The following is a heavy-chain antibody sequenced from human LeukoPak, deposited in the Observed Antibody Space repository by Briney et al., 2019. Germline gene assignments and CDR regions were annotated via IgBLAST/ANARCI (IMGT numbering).Heavy chain of an antibody. CDR2: MNPNNGDT. V-gene: IGHV1-8*01. Sequence: ASVKVSCKASGYDFSRYDINWVRLAPGQGLEWMGWMNPNNGDTDYAQNFQGRVTMTRDTSMSTAYMELSSLRSEDTALYYCARGRIRYDDYSSGWFVFFEFWGQGSLVTVSS. CDR3: ARGRIRYDDYSSGWFVFFEF. J-gene: IGHJ4*02. CDR1: GYDFSRYD. D-gene: IGHD6-19*01.